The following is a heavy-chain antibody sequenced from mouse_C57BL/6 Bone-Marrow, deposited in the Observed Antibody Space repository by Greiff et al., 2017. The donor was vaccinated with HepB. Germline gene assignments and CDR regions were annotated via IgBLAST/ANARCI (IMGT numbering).Heavy chain of an antibody. CDR2: IYPGDGDT. V-gene: IGHV1-82*01. Sequence: QVQLQQSGPELVKPGASVKISCKASGYAFSSSWMNWVKQRPGKGLEWIGRIYPGDGDTNYNGKFKGKATLTADKSSSTAYMQLSSLTSEDSAVYFCARNPMIRYWYFDVWGTGTTVTVSS. D-gene: IGHD2-3*01. CDR3: ARNPMIRYWYFDV. CDR1: GYAFSSSW. J-gene: IGHJ1*03.